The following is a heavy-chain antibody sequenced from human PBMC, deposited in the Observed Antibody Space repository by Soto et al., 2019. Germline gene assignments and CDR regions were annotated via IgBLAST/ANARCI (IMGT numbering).Heavy chain of an antibody. V-gene: IGHV3-30-3*01. CDR2: ISYDGSDK. D-gene: IGHD3-22*01. CDR3: ARDYYKYYDSSGYYRSPAY. Sequence: GGSLRLCCAASGFTFSSYAMHWVRQAPGKGLEWVALISYDGSDKDYADSVKGRFTISRDNSRSTLFLQMNSLRAEDTAVYYCARDYYKYYDSSGYYRSPAYWGQGTLVTVSS. J-gene: IGHJ4*02. CDR1: GFTFSSYA.